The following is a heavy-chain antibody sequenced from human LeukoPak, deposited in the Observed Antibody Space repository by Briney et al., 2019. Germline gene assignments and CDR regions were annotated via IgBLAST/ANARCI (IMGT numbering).Heavy chain of an antibody. CDR2: IYYSGST. V-gene: IGHV4-59*08. J-gene: IGHJ4*02. D-gene: IGHD1-26*01. Sequence: SETLSLTCTVSGGSNSSYYWSWIRQPPGKGLEWIGYIYYSGSTNYNPSLKSRVTISVDTSKNQFSLKLSSVTAADTAVYYCARMGGSYYFDYWGQGTLVTVSS. CDR3: ARMGGSYYFDY. CDR1: GGSNSSYY.